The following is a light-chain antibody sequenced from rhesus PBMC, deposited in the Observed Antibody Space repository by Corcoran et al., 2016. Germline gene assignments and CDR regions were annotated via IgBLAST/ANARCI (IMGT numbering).Light chain of an antibody. CDR3: QHGYGTPFT. V-gene: IGKV1-74*01. CDR2: KAS. CDR1: ENVNNY. Sequence: DIQMTQSPSSLSASVGDRVTITCRASENVNNYLNWYQQKPGKAPKLLIYKASTLQRGVPSRFSGSGYGTDYPFTISSLQPEDVATYYCQHGYGTPFTFGPGTKLDIK. J-gene: IGKJ3*01.